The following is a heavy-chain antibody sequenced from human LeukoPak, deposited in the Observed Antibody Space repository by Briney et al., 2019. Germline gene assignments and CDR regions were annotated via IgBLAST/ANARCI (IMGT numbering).Heavy chain of an antibody. J-gene: IGHJ4*02. Sequence: SETLSLTCAVYGGSFSAYYWTWIRQPPGKGLEWIGEINHSGSTNYNPSLKSRVTISLDTSKNQFSLKLNSVTTADTAVYFCTRRVAVTGTPKAYFDYWGQGILVTVSS. V-gene: IGHV4-34*01. CDR2: INHSGST. CDR1: GGSFSAYY. CDR3: TRRVAVTGTPKAYFDY. D-gene: IGHD6-19*01.